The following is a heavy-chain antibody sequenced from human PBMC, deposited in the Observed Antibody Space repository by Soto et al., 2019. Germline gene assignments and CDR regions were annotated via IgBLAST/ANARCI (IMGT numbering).Heavy chain of an antibody. CDR2: IYYSGNT. D-gene: IGHD6-13*01. Sequence: SETLSLTCSVSGGSISSYYWSWIRQPPGKGLEWIGYIYYSGNTNYNPSLKSRVTISVDTSKNQVSLKVYSVTAADTALYYCASSGRDLGSSSPKGKNYYSYYGLDVWGQGTKVTVSS. V-gene: IGHV4-59*01. J-gene: IGHJ6*02. CDR3: ASSGRDLGSSSPKGKNYYSYYGLDV. CDR1: GGSISSYY.